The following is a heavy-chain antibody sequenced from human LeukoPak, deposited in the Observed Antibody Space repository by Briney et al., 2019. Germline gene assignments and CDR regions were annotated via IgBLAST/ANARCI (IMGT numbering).Heavy chain of an antibody. Sequence: GGSLRLSCAASGFSVSSNYMSWVRQAPGKGLEWVSVIYSGGSTYYADYVKGRFTISRDNSKNTLCLQMNSLRAEDTAVYYCARGYSDGYNSYYFDYWGQGTLVTVSS. CDR3: ARGYSDGYNSYYFDY. CDR1: GFSVSSNY. D-gene: IGHD5-24*01. V-gene: IGHV3-53*01. J-gene: IGHJ4*02. CDR2: IYSGGST.